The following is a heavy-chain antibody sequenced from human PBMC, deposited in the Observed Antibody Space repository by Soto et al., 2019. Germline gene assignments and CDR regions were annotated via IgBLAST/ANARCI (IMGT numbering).Heavy chain of an antibody. CDR3: VRVVAIPGYPDN. CDR1: GGTFSSYA. Sequence: QVQLVQSGAEVRQPASSVKVSCKTSGGTFSSYAISWVRQAHGQGLEWMGGIVPIVDTSTYAQKFQGRFTITADESTSTVYMELSSLRSDDTAVYYCVRVVAIPGYPDNWGQGTLVTVSS. D-gene: IGHD5-12*01. CDR2: IVPIVDTS. V-gene: IGHV1-69*12. J-gene: IGHJ4*02.